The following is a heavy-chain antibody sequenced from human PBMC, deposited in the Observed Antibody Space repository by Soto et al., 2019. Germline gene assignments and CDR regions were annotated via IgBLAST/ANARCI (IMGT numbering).Heavy chain of an antibody. V-gene: IGHV3-13*01. CDR1: GVTFSSFD. J-gene: IGHJ6*02. Sequence: AGGSLILCCAASGVTFSSFDMHLVRQAKGKGLEWVSAIGTAGDTYYPGSVKGRFTISRENAKNSLYLQMNSLRAGDTAVYYCARGQYVWFGELPGSTTGYGMDVWGQGTTVTVSS. CDR3: ARGQYVWFGELPGSTTGYGMDV. CDR2: IGTAGDT. D-gene: IGHD3-10*01.